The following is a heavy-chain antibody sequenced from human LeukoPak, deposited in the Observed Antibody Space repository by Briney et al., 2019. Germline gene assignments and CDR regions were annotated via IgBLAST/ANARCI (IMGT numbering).Heavy chain of an antibody. Sequence: GGSLRLSCTASGFTFGDYAMSRVRQAPGKGLEWVGFIRSKAYGGTTEYAASVKGRFTISRDDSKSIAYLQMNSLKTEDTAVYYCTRTYYYDSSGYYYVWYFDYWGQGTLVTVSS. CDR3: TRTYYYDSSGYYYVWYFDY. V-gene: IGHV3-49*04. CDR2: IRSKAYGGTT. J-gene: IGHJ4*02. CDR1: GFTFGDYA. D-gene: IGHD3-22*01.